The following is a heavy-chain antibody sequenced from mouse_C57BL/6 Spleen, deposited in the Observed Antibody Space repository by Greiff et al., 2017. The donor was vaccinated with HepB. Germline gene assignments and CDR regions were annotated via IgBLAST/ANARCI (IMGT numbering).Heavy chain of an antibody. CDR2: INPNNGGT. D-gene: IGHD1-1*02. V-gene: IGHV1-26*01. CDR1: GYTFTDYY. J-gene: IGHJ3*01. CDR3: ARKDYFFAY. Sequence: EVQLQQSGPELVKPGASVKISCKASGYTFTDYYMNWVKQSHGKSLEWIGDINPNNGGTSYNQKFKGKATLTVDKSSSTAYMELRSLTSEDSAVYYGARKDYFFAYWGQGTLVTVSA.